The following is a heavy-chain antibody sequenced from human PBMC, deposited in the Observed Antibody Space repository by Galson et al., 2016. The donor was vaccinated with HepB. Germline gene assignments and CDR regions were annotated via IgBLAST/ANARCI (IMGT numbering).Heavy chain of an antibody. Sequence: SETLSLTCGVSGGSFSGYYWHWIRQPPGKGLEWIGQIDPSETTDYNRSLKGRVTISLDMSKNHVYLILTSLTAADTAVYYCARGPDDYGDYDAFDIWGQGTQVIVSS. D-gene: IGHD4-17*01. V-gene: IGHV4-34*01. CDR1: GGSFSGYY. CDR3: ARGPDDYGDYDAFDI. J-gene: IGHJ3*02. CDR2: IDPSETT.